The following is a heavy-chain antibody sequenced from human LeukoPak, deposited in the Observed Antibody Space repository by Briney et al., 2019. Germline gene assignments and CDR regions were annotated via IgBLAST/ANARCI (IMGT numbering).Heavy chain of an antibody. J-gene: IGHJ6*02. V-gene: IGHV5-51*01. Sequence: GESLKISCKGSGYSFTSYWIGWVRQMPGKGLEWMGIIYPGDSDTRYSPSFQGQVTISADKSISTAYLQWSSLKASDTAMYYCARHADPLDAAGYYYYGMDVWGQGTTVTVSS. CDR3: ARHADPLDAAGYYYYGMDV. D-gene: IGHD3-3*02. CDR1: GYSFTSYW. CDR2: IYPGDSDT.